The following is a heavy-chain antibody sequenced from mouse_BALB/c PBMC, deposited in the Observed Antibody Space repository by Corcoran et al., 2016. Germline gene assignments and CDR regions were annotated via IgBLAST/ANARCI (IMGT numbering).Heavy chain of an antibody. J-gene: IGHJ1*01. V-gene: IGHV14-3*02. CDR3: ARGNWFFDG. CDR2: IDPANGNT. Sequence: EVQLQQSGAELVKPGASVKLSCTASGFNIKDTYMHWVKQRPEQGLEWIGRIDPANGNTKYAPKFQGKATITADTSSNTASLQLSSLTSEDTAVYSWARGNWFFDGWGAGPAVTFS. CDR1: GFNIKDTY.